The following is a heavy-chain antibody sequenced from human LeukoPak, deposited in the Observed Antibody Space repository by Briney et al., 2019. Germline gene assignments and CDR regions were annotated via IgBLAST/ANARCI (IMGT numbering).Heavy chain of an antibody. Sequence: ASVKVSCKASGYTFIDYYIHWVRQAPGQGLEWMGRINPKSGGTNHAQKFQGRVTMTRDTSISTAYMELSSLRSDDMAVYFCARETYNGRYYYFDYWGQGTLVTVSS. CDR1: GYTFIDYY. CDR3: ARETYNGRYYYFDY. J-gene: IGHJ4*02. D-gene: IGHD1-26*01. CDR2: INPKSGGT. V-gene: IGHV1-2*06.